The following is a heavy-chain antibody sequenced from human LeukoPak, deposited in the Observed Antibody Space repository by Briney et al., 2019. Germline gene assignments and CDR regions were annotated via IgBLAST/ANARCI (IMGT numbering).Heavy chain of an antibody. CDR1: GFTFSSYA. V-gene: IGHV3-23*01. D-gene: IGHD3-22*01. CDR2: ISGSGGST. CDR3: AKDPSSGYYYPDDLDY. J-gene: IGHJ4*02. Sequence: PGGSLRLSCAASGFTFSSYAMSWVRQAPGKGLEWVSAISGSGGSTYYADSVKGRFTISRDNSKNTLYLQMNSLRAEDTAVYYCAKDPSSGYYYPDDLDYWGQGTLVTVSS.